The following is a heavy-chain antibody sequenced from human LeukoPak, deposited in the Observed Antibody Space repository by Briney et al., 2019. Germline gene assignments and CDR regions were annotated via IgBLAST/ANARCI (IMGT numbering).Heavy chain of an antibody. J-gene: IGHJ4*02. D-gene: IGHD6-13*01. CDR3: ARSATAAADY. CDR2: INNDGRTT. V-gene: IGHV3-74*01. CDR1: GFTFSNYW. Sequence: GGSLRLSCAASGFTFSNYWMQWVRQAPGKGLVWVSRINNDGRTTWYADAVKGRFTVSRDNAKSTLYLQMNSLRADDMGVYYCARSATAAADYWGQGTLVTVSS.